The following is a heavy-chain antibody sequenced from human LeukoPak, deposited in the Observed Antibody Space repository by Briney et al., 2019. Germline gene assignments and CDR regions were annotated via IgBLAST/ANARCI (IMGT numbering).Heavy chain of an antibody. V-gene: IGHV1-69*04. D-gene: IGHD6-13*01. Sequence: GSSVKVSRKASGGTFSSYAISWVRQAPGQGLEWMGRIIPILGIANYAQKFQGRVTITADKSTSTAYMELYSLRSEDTAVYYCARVEEKAAAFDYWGQGTLVTVSS. CDR3: ARVEEKAAAFDY. CDR2: IIPILGIA. CDR1: GGTFSSYA. J-gene: IGHJ4*02.